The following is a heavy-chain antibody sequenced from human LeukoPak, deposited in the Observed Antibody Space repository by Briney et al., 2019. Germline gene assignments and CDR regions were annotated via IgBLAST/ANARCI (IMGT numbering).Heavy chain of an antibody. J-gene: IGHJ4*02. CDR2: ISWNSGSI. Sequence: QTGRSLRLSCAASGFTFDDYAMHWVRQAPGKGLEWVSGISWNSGSIGYADSVKGRFTISRDNAKNSLYLQMNSLRAEDTAVYYCARDRGATPDYWGQGTLVTVSS. CDR3: ARDRGATPDY. CDR1: GFTFDDYA. D-gene: IGHD1-26*01. V-gene: IGHV3-9*01.